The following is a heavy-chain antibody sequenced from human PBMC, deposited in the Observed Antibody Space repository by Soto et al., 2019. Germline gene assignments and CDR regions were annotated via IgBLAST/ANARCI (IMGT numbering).Heavy chain of an antibody. V-gene: IGHV1-69*01. Sequence: QVQLVQSGAEVKKPGSSVKVSCKASGGTFSSYAISWVRQAPGQGLEWMGGIIPIFGTANYAQKFQGRVTITADASTSTAYMELSSLRSEDTAVYYCARVTHQNIVVVVAATQKVWFDPWGQGTLVTVSS. CDR3: ARVTHQNIVVVVAATQKVWFDP. D-gene: IGHD2-15*01. CDR2: IIPIFGTA. CDR1: GGTFSSYA. J-gene: IGHJ5*02.